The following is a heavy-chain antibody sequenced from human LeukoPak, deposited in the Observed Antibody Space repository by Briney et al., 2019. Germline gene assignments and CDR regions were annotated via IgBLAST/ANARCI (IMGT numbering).Heavy chain of an antibody. CDR1: GGSFSGYY. CDR3: ATLRPVDTAMARFDP. J-gene: IGHJ5*02. D-gene: IGHD5-18*01. Sequence: PSETLSLTCAVYGGSFSGYYWSWIRQPPGKGLEWIGEINHSGSTNYNPSLKSRVTISVDASKNQFSLKLSSVTAADMAVYYCATLRPVDTAMARFDPWGQGTLVTVSS. CDR2: INHSGST. V-gene: IGHV4-34*01.